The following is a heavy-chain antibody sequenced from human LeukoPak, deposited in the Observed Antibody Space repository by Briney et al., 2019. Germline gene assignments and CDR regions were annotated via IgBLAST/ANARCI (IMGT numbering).Heavy chain of an antibody. V-gene: IGHV3-11*01. CDR3: ARLLGYCSSTSCQGDAFDI. CDR1: GFTFSDYY. Sequence: GGSLRLSCAASGFTFSDYYMSWIRQAPGKGLEWVSYISSSGSTIYYADSVKGRFTISRDNAKNSLYLQMNSLRAEDTAVYYCARLLGYCSSTSCQGDAFDIWGQGTMVTDSS. D-gene: IGHD2-2*01. J-gene: IGHJ3*02. CDR2: ISSSGSTI.